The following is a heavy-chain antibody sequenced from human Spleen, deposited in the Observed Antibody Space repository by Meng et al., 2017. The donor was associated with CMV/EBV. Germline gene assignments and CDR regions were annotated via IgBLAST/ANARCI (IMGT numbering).Heavy chain of an antibody. D-gene: IGHD2-21*01. V-gene: IGHV3-33*01. CDR2: IWYDGSDK. CDR3: ARAFICGGDCLPYDNLADY. Sequence: GESLKISYAASGFPFNNYGMHWVRQAPGKGLEWVAIIWYDGSDKYYTDSVKGRFTISRDNSKNTVYLQMNSLRAEDTAVYYCARAFICGGDCLPYDNLADYWGQGTLVTVSS. J-gene: IGHJ4*02. CDR1: GFPFNNYG.